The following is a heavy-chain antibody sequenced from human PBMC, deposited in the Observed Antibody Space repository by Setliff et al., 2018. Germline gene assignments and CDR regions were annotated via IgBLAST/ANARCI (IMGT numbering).Heavy chain of an antibody. Sequence: SETLSLTCIVSGASISSDGYYWSWIRQHPGRGLEWIGYIYYSGSTYYNPSLKSRVTISLDTSKNQFSLELSSVTAADTAVYYCARSRTIAVKGGVFAVWGRGTLVTAPQ. J-gene: IGHJ2*01. CDR2: IYYSGST. CDR3: ARSRTIAVKGGVFAV. CDR1: GASISSDGYY. V-gene: IGHV4-31*03. D-gene: IGHD6-19*01.